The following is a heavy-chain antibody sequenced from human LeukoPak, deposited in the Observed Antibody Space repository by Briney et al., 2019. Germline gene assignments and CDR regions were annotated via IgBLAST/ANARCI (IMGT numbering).Heavy chain of an antibody. J-gene: IGHJ4*02. V-gene: IGHV3-30*02. CDR1: GFTFSSYD. Sequence: GGSLRLSCAASGFTFSSYDMHWVRQAPGKGLEWVAFIRFDGSNKYYADSVKGRFTISRDNSKNTLYLQMNSLRAEDTAVYYCARDRSSGWYTRIVAALDYWGQGTLVTVSS. D-gene: IGHD6-19*01. CDR2: IRFDGSNK. CDR3: ARDRSSGWYTRIVAALDY.